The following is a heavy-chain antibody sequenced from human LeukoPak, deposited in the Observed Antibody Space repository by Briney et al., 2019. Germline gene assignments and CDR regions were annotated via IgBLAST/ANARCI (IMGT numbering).Heavy chain of an antibody. D-gene: IGHD6-13*01. CDR3: ARDRYSSSWFDY. J-gene: IGHJ4*02. CDR2: IYYSGST. Sequence: SETLSLTCAVSGGSISSYYWSWIRQPPGKGLEWIGYIYYSGSTNYNPSLKSRVTISVDTSKNQFSLKLSSATAADTAVYYCARDRYSSSWFDYWGQGTLVTVSS. CDR1: GGSISSYY. V-gene: IGHV4-59*01.